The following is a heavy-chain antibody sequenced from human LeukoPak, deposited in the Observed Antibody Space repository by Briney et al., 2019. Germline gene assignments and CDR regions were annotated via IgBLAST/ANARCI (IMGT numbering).Heavy chain of an antibody. J-gene: IGHJ4*02. CDR3: ARSYSGSSAYDY. V-gene: IGHV1-46*01. CDR1: GYTFTSYY. D-gene: IGHD1-26*01. Sequence: ASVKVSCKASGYTFTSYYMHWARPAPGQGLEWMGIINPSGGSTSYAQKFQGRVTMTRDMSTSTVYMELSSLRSEDMAVYYCARSYSGSSAYDYWGQGTLVTVSS. CDR2: INPSGGST.